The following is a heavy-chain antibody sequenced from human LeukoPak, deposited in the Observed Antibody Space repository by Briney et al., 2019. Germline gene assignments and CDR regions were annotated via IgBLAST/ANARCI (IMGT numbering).Heavy chain of an antibody. CDR3: AREAYSGSYYVNY. CDR2: INHSGST. V-gene: IGHV4-34*01. D-gene: IGHD1-26*01. J-gene: IGHJ4*02. Sequence: PSETLSLTCAVYGGSFSGYYWSWIRQPPGKGQEWIGEINHSGSTNCNPSLKSRVTMSVDTSKNQFSLKLSSVTAADTAVYYCAREAYSGSYYVNYWGQGTLVTVSS. CDR1: GGSFSGYY.